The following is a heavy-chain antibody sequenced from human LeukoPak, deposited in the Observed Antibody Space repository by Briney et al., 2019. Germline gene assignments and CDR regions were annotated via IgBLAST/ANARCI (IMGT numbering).Heavy chain of an antibody. Sequence: ASVKVSCKASGYTLTGYYMHWVRQAPGQGLEWMGRINPNSGGTNYAQKFQGRVTMTRDTSISTAYMELSRLRSDDTAVYYCARAYDSSGYSEYSQHWGQGTLVTVSS. D-gene: IGHD3-22*01. CDR1: GYTLTGYY. V-gene: IGHV1-2*06. J-gene: IGHJ1*01. CDR2: INPNSGGT. CDR3: ARAYDSSGYSEYSQH.